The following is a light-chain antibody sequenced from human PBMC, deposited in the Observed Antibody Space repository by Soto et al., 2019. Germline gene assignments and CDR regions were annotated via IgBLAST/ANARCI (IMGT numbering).Light chain of an antibody. Sequence: DIQMTQSPSSLSASVGDRVTITCRASQSISSYLNWYQQRPGKAPKLLIYDASSLEYGVPSRFSGSGSATEFTLTISSLQPDDYATYYCQQYSRYPGTFGQGTKVDIK. V-gene: IGKV1-5*01. J-gene: IGKJ1*01. CDR3: QQYSRYPGT. CDR1: QSISSY. CDR2: DAS.